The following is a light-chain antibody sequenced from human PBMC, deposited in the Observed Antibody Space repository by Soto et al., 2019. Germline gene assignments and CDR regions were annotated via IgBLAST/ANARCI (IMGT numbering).Light chain of an antibody. CDR1: SSDVGGYNY. CDR2: EVS. J-gene: IGLJ1*01. V-gene: IGLV2-8*01. CDR3: SSYAGSNRDV. Sequence: QSVLTQPPSASGSPGQSVTISCTGTSSDVGGYNYVSWYQQHTGNAPKLMVYEVSKRPSGVPDRFSGSKFGNTASLTVSGLQAEDEADYYCSSYAGSNRDVFGTGTKVTVL.